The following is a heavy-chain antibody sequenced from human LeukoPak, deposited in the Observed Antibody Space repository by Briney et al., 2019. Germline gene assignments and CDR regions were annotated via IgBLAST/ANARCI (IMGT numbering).Heavy chain of an antibody. D-gene: IGHD3-3*01. CDR2: ISAYNGNT. CDR3: ARAALESITIFGVVKGPGMDV. CDR1: GYTFTSYG. V-gene: IGHV1-18*01. Sequence: VASVTVSCKASGYTFTSYGISWVRQAPGQGLEGMGWISAYNGNTNYAQKLQGRVTMTTDTSTSTAYMELRSLRSDDTAVYYCARAALESITIFGVVKGPGMDVWGQGTTVTVSS. J-gene: IGHJ6*02.